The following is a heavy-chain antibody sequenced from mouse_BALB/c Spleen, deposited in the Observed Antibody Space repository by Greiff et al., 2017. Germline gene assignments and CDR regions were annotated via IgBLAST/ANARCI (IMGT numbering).Heavy chain of an antibody. V-gene: IGHV1-4*02. CDR1: GYTFTSYT. D-gene: IGHD1-1*01. CDR3: ARWRDYYGSRANYAMDY. J-gene: IGHJ4*01. CDR2: INPSSGYT. Sequence: QVQLQQSAAELARPGASVKMSCKASGYTFTSYTMHWVKQRPGQGLEWIGYINPSSGYTEYNQKFKDKTTLTADKSSSTAYMQLSSLTSEDSAVYYCARWRDYYGSRANYAMDYWGQGTSVTVAS.